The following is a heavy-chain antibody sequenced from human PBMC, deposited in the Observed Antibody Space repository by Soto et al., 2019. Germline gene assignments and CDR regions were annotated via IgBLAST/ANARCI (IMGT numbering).Heavy chain of an antibody. V-gene: IGHV3-9*01. D-gene: IGHD3-3*02. J-gene: IGHJ3*02. CDR1: GFKFEDYA. CDR3: VKHFHLDPRGGAFQI. CDR2: INWNSGNM. Sequence: GGFLRLSCAAAGFKFEDYAMHWVRQAPGKGLERVSGINWNSGNMDYADYVKGRFTISRDNDKNSLYLQMNSLRAEDTALYYCVKHFHLDPRGGAFQIWGRGTMGNVSS.